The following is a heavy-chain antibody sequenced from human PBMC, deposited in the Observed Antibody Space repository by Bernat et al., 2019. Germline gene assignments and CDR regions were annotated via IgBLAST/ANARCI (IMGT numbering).Heavy chain of an antibody. Sequence: QVQLVQSGAEVKKPGASVKVSCKASGYTFTGYYMHWVRQAPGQGLEWMGWINPNSGGTNYAQKFQGWVTMTRETSISTAYMELSRLRSDDTAVYYCARRDGRGSSDYGMDVWGKGTTVTVSS. V-gene: IGHV1-2*04. CDR2: INPNSGGT. CDR1: GYTFTGYY. J-gene: IGHJ6*04. D-gene: IGHD6-6*01. CDR3: ARRDGRGSSDYGMDV.